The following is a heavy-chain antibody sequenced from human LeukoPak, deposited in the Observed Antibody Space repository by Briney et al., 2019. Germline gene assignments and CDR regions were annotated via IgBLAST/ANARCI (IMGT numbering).Heavy chain of an antibody. CDR3: ARVGLGYTPSDY. D-gene: IGHD3/OR15-3a*01. Sequence: PGGSLRLSCAASEFTFSDYYMSWIRQAPGKGLEWVSYISSSGSTIYYADPVKGRFTISWDNAKNSLYLQMNSLRADDTAVYYCARVGLGYTPSDYWGQGTLVTVSS. V-gene: IGHV3-11*01. CDR1: EFTFSDYY. CDR2: ISSSGSTI. J-gene: IGHJ4*02.